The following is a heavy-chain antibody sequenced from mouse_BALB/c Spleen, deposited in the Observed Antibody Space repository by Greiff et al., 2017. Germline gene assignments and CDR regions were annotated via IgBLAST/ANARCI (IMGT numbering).Heavy chain of an antibody. J-gene: IGHJ4*01. V-gene: IGHV5-6-3*01. Sequence: EVMLVESGGGLVQPGGSLKLSCAASGFTFSSYGMSWVRQTPDKRLELVATINSNGGSTYYPDSVKGRFTISRDKAKNTLYLQMSSLKSEDTAMYYCARGSDYSYDNYAMDYWGQGTSVTVSS. CDR1: GFTFSSYG. D-gene: IGHD2-12*01. CDR2: INSNGGST. CDR3: ARGSDYSYDNYAMDY.